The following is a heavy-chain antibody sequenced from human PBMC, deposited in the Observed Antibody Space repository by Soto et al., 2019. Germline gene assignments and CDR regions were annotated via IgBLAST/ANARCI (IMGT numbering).Heavy chain of an antibody. CDR1: GFTFSSYS. CDR3: ARDDPPYDFWSGRDV. J-gene: IGHJ6*02. V-gene: IGHV3-21*01. CDR2: ISSSSSYI. Sequence: GGSLRLSCAASGFTFSSYSMNWVRQAPGKGLEWVSSISSSSSYIYYADSMKGRFTISRDNAKNSLYLQMNSLRAEDTAVYYCARDDPPYDFWSGRDVWGQGTTVTVSS. D-gene: IGHD3-3*01.